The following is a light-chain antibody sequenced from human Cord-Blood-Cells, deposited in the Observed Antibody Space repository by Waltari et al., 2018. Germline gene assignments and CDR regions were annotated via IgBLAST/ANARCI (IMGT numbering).Light chain of an antibody. J-gene: IGKJ4*01. Sequence: EIAMTQSPSPPSVSPGERATLSCRASQSVSSNLAWYQQKPGQTPRLLIYGASTRATGIPARFSGSGSGTEFTLTISSLQSEDFAVYYCQQYNNWPLTFGGGTKVEIK. CDR1: QSVSSN. CDR3: QQYNNWPLT. CDR2: GAS. V-gene: IGKV3-15*01.